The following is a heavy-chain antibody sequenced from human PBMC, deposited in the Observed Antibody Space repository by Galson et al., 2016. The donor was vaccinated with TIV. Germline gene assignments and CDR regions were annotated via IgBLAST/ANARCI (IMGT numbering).Heavy chain of an antibody. CDR3: AKCRNTAMDTYYYYYGLDV. Sequence: SVKVSCKASGGTFSSFVVTWVRQAPGRGLEWMGGIIPLFGEAHYAQKFQGRVTISADGSTSTVYMELRSLRSGDTAVCYCAKCRNTAMDTYYYYYGLDVWGQGTAVTVSS. CDR2: IIPLFGEA. D-gene: IGHD5-18*01. V-gene: IGHV1-69*13. J-gene: IGHJ6*02. CDR1: GGTFSSFV.